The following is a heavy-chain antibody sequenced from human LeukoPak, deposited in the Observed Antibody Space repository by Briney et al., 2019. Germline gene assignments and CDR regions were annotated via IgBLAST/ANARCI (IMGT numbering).Heavy chain of an antibody. Sequence: SETLSLTCAVYGGSFSGYYWSWIRQPPGKGLEWIGEINHSGSTNYNPSLKSRVTISVDTSKNQFSLKLSSVTAADTAVYYCARHIPMVRGVINRPNWFDPWGQGTLVTVSS. CDR2: INHSGST. CDR3: ARHIPMVRGVINRPNWFDP. D-gene: IGHD3-10*01. CDR1: GGSFSGYY. J-gene: IGHJ5*02. V-gene: IGHV4-34*01.